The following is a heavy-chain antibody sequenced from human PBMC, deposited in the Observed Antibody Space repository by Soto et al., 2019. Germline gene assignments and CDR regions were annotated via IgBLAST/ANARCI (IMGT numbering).Heavy chain of an antibody. CDR2: ISTYSGNT. J-gene: IGHJ2*01. D-gene: IGHD4-4*01. CDR1: GGTFSSYA. V-gene: IGHV1-18*01. Sequence: GASVKVSCKASGGTFSSYAISWVRQAPGQGLEWMGWISTYSGNTNYAQKFQGRVTMTTDTSTSTVYMELRSLRSDDTAVYYCARELGGTNYAPPHLDHGGRGPRV. CDR3: ARELGGTNYAPPHLDH.